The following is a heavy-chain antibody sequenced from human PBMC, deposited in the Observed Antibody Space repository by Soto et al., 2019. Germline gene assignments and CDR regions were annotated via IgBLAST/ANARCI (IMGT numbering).Heavy chain of an antibody. CDR1: GGTFSSYA. Sequence: ASVKVSCKASGGTFSSYAISWVRQAPGQGLEWMGGIIPIFGTANYAQKFQGRVTITADESTSTAYMELSSLRSEDTAVYYCARDLNPYCSSTSCYTFYYYYGMDVWGQGTPVTVSS. CDR2: IIPIFGTA. J-gene: IGHJ6*02. D-gene: IGHD2-2*02. V-gene: IGHV1-69*13. CDR3: ARDLNPYCSSTSCYTFYYYYGMDV.